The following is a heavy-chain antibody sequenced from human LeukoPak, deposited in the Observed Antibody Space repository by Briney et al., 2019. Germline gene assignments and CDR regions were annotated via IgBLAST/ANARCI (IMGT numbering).Heavy chain of an antibody. V-gene: IGHV3-23*05. CDR2: IGGGIDI. Sequence: GGSLRLSCAASGFLFREFAMSWVRQAPGKRLEWVATIGGGIDIFYADLVKGRFTISRDDSKNTLYLQMNSLRAEDTAVYYCAKTGLKVPRSYFDYWGQGALVTVSS. CDR1: GFLFREFA. CDR3: AKTGLKVPRSYFDY. D-gene: IGHD3-10*01. J-gene: IGHJ4*02.